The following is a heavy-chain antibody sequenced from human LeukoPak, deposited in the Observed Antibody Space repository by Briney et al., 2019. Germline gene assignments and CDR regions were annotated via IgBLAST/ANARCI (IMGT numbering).Heavy chain of an antibody. Sequence: ASVKVSCKASGYTFTSYYMNWVRQAPGQGLEWMGIINPTGGSTSYAQKFQGRVTMTRDTSTSTVYMDLSSLRSEDTAVYYCAGCGSSGYHDGFDMWGQGTMVTVSS. CDR1: GYTFTSYY. J-gene: IGHJ3*02. CDR3: AGCGSSGYHDGFDM. V-gene: IGHV1-46*01. D-gene: IGHD3-22*01. CDR2: INPTGGST.